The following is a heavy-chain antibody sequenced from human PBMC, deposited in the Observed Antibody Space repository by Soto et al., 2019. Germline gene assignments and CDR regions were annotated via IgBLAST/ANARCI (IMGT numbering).Heavy chain of an antibody. CDR2: ISYDGSNK. V-gene: IGHV3-30-3*01. D-gene: IGHD4-17*01. Sequence: ALRLSCAASGVTFSSYAMHWVRQAPGKGLEWVAVISYDGSNKYYADSVKGRFTISRDNSKNTLYLQMNSLRAEDTAVYYCARLRFPYMTTGNWFDPWGQGTLVTVSS. CDR1: GVTFSSYA. CDR3: ARLRFPYMTTGNWFDP. J-gene: IGHJ5*02.